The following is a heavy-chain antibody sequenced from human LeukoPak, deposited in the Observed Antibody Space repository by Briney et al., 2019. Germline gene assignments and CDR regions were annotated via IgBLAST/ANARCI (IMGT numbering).Heavy chain of an antibody. D-gene: IGHD6-13*01. CDR1: ESSFSNYA. J-gene: IGHJ4*02. CDR3: AKSLAATGRMYFDY. V-gene: IGHV3-23*01. Sequence: GGSLRLSCAASESSFSNYAMTWVRQAPGKGLEWVSSIIGSGGSTYYADSVEGRFTISRDNSKNTLYLQMSSLRAEDTAVYYCAKSLAATGRMYFDYWGQGTLVTVSS. CDR2: IIGSGGST.